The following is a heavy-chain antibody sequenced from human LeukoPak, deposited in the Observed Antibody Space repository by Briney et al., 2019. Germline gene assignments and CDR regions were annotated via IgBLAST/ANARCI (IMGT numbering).Heavy chain of an antibody. V-gene: IGHV3-23*01. Sequence: PGGALRVSCAASGFTFRNYAMSWGRQGPGQGLEWMSGINGAGDNTYYTDSVKGRFTISTDNSKNTLYLQMNSLRAEDTAVYYWANRAGAYSRVDYWGEGTLVTVSS. J-gene: IGHJ4*02. D-gene: IGHD6-13*01. CDR3: ANRAGAYSRVDY. CDR1: GFTFRNYA. CDR2: INGAGDNT.